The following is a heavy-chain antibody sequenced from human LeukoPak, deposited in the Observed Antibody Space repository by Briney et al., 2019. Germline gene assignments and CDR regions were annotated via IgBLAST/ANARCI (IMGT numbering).Heavy chain of an antibody. CDR2: INHSGIN. CDR1: GGSFCGYS. CDR3: AKKKVDVVGNQYYYYYGLDV. J-gene: IGHJ6*02. Sequence: PSETLSLTCAFYGGSFCGYSLTWIRQPPGKGLEWIGEINHSGINHFNPSLKSRVTISADTSKKQVFLNLSAVTAADTAVYYCAKKKVDVVGNQYYYYYGLDVWGQGTTVTVSS. D-gene: IGHD2-21*01. V-gene: IGHV4-34*01.